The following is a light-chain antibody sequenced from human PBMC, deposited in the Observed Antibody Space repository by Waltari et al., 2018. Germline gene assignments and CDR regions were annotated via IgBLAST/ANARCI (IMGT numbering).Light chain of an antibody. CDR2: KAS. Sequence: DIQMTQSPSTLSASVGDRVTITCRASQNITTSLAWYQQKPGKAPNLLIYKASTLENGVPSRFTGSGSGTEFTLTISSLQADDLATYYCQHYYAYWAFGQGTKVGIK. CDR3: QHYYAYWA. CDR1: QNITTS. J-gene: IGKJ1*01. V-gene: IGKV1-5*03.